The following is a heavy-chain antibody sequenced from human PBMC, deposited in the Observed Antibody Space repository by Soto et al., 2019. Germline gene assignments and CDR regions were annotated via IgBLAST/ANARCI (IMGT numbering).Heavy chain of an antibody. D-gene: IGHD1-7*01. CDR1: GGTFSSYA. Sequence: SVKVSCKASGGTFSSYAISWVRQAPGQGLEWMGGIIPIFGTANYAQKFQGRVTITADESTSTAYMELSSLRSEDTAVYYCARDLVTGTTPEYYFDYWGQGTLVTVSS. CDR2: IIPIFGTA. CDR3: ARDLVTGTTPEYYFDY. V-gene: IGHV1-69*13. J-gene: IGHJ4*02.